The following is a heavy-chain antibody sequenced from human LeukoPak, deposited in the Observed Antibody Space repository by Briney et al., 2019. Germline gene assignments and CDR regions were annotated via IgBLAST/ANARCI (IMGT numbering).Heavy chain of an antibody. Sequence: ETLSLTCTVSGGSISSGGYYWSWIRQPPGKGLEWVANIKQDGSEKYYVDSVKGRFTISRDNAKNSLYLQMNSLRAEDTAVYYCARDVDGYNISNNWGQGTLVTVSS. V-gene: IGHV3-7*01. CDR3: ARDVDGYNISNN. CDR2: IKQDGSEK. J-gene: IGHJ4*02. D-gene: IGHD5-24*01. CDR1: GGSISSGGYY.